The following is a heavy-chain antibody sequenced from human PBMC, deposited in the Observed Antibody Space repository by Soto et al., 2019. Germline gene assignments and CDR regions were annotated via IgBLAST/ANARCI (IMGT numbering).Heavy chain of an antibody. Sequence: GGSLRLSCAASGFTFSSYSMYWVRQAPGKGLEWVSSISSSSRYIYYADSVKGGFTISRDNAKNSLYLQMNSLRAEDTAVYYCARDQQWLTRDPDPWGQGTLVTVSS. J-gene: IGHJ5*02. D-gene: IGHD6-19*01. CDR3: ARDQQWLTRDPDP. CDR2: ISSSSRYI. V-gene: IGHV3-21*01. CDR1: GFTFSSYS.